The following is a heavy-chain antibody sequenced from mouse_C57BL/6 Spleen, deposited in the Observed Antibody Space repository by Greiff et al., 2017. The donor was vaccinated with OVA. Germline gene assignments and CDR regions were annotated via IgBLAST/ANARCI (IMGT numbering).Heavy chain of an antibody. CDR1: GFTFSSYA. CDR3: ARERELDWYFDV. V-gene: IGHV5-4*01. J-gene: IGHJ1*03. CDR2: ISDGGSYT. Sequence: EVQGVESGGGLVKPGGSLKLSCAASGFTFSSYAMSWVRQTPEKRLEWVATISDGGSYTYYPDNVKGRFTISRDNAKNNLYLQMSHLKSEDTAMYYCARERELDWYFDVWGTGTTVTVSS.